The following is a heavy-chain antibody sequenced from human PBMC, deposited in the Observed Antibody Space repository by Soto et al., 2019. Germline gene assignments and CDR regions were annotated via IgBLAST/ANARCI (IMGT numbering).Heavy chain of an antibody. CDR2: ISFDGSNR. CDR3: AKAPTSTGYYPYFDF. V-gene: IGHV3-30*18. Sequence: VQLVESGGGVVQPGRSLRLSCAASGFTFSSYGMHWVRQAPGKGLEWVAVISFDGSNRYYPDSVKGRFTISRDNSKNTLYLQMNSLRAEDTAVYYCAKAPTSTGYYPYFDFWGQGTLVTVSS. J-gene: IGHJ4*02. D-gene: IGHD3-22*01. CDR1: GFTFSSYG.